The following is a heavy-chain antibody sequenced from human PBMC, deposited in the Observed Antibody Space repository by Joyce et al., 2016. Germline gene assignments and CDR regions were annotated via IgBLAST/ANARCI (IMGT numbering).Heavy chain of an antibody. Sequence: QVQLQESGPGLVKPSETLSLTCTVSGDSIGTYYWNWIRQPPGKGLEWIGYIFYTGSTNYNPSLKSRVTMSVDMSKNQFSLNLNSVTAADTAVYYCARVGSSWSFGYWGQGTLVTVFS. J-gene: IGHJ4*02. CDR3: ARVGSSWSFGY. CDR1: GDSIGTYY. D-gene: IGHD6-13*01. CDR2: IFYTGST. V-gene: IGHV4-59*01.